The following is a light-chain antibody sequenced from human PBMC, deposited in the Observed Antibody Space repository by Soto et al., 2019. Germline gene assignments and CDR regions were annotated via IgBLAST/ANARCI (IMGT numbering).Light chain of an antibody. CDR1: SSDVGGYDY. CDR2: DVS. V-gene: IGLV2-14*01. CDR3: CSHTGSSYV. J-gene: IGLJ1*01. Sequence: QSVLAQPASVSGSPGQSITISCTGTSSDVGGYDYVSWYQQHPGKAPKLMIYDVSNRPSGVSNRFSGSKSGNTASLTISGLQAEDEADYYCCSHTGSSYVSGTGTKVTVL.